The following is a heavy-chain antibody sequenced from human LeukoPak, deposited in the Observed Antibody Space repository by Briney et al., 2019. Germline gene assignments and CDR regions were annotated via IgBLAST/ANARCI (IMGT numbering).Heavy chain of an antibody. CDR2: INPSGGST. J-gene: IGHJ6*03. CDR3: ARDLGNRIAARLPGKTMDV. Sequence: GASVKVSCKASGYTFTSYYMHWVRQAPGQGLEWMGIINPSGGSTSYAQKFQGRVTMTRDTSTGTVYMELSSLRSEDTAVYYCARDLGNRIAARLPGKTMDVWGKGTTVTVSS. V-gene: IGHV1-46*03. D-gene: IGHD6-6*01. CDR1: GYTFTSYY.